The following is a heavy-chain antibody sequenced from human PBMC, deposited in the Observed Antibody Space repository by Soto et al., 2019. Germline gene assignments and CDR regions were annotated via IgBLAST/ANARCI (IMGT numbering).Heavy chain of an antibody. V-gene: IGHV4-30-4*01. Sequence: PSETLSLTCTVSGGSISSGDYYWSWIRQPPGKGLEWIGYIYYSGSTFYNPSLKSRVTISVDTSKNQFSLKLSSVTAADTAVYNCARDERGGYDGADYYYGMDVGGQGTTVTVSS. CDR2: IYYSGST. CDR1: GGSISSGDYY. D-gene: IGHD5-12*01. CDR3: ARDERGGYDGADYYYGMDV. J-gene: IGHJ6*02.